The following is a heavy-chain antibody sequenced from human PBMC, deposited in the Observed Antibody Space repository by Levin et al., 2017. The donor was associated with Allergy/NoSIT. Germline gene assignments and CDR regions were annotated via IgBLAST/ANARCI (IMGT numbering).Heavy chain of an antibody. CDR2: ISYNGHSK. CDR3: VTCVKDSEILAGYAAFDI. V-gene: IGHV3-30-3*01. CDR1: GFTFNSYT. D-gene: IGHD3-9*01. Sequence: GESLKISCAASGFTFNSYTFHWVRQAPGKGLEWLAIISYNGHSKYYADSVRGRFSISRDNSNNTLYLQMNSLRLEDTAIYYCVTCVKDSEILAGYAAFDIWGQGTTVTVSS. J-gene: IGHJ3*02.